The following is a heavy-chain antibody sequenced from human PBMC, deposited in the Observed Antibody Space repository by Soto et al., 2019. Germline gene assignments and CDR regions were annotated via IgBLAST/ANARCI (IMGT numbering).Heavy chain of an antibody. Sequence: QVQLVESGGGVVQPGRSLRLSCAASGFTFSSYGMHWVRQAPGKGLEWVAVIWYAGSNKYYADSVKGRFTISRDNSKNRLYLQMNSLRAEDTAVYYCARGEYGYSSSWYSDFWGQGSLVTVSS. CDR1: GFTFSSYG. J-gene: IGHJ4*02. CDR2: IWYAGSNK. V-gene: IGHV3-33*01. D-gene: IGHD6-13*01. CDR3: ARGEYGYSSSWYSDF.